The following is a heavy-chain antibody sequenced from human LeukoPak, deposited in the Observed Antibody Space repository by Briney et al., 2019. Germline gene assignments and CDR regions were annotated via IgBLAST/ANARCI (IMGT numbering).Heavy chain of an antibody. D-gene: IGHD3-22*01. J-gene: IGHJ3*02. CDR1: GFTFSSYA. CDR2: ISHSGGST. Sequence: GGSLRLSCAASGFTFSSYAMTWVRQAPGKGLEWVSGISHSGGSTYYADSVKGRFTISRDNSKNTLYLQMNSLRAEDTAVYYCAKDRRPTYYDDSSGYYFRDAFDMWGQGTMVTVSS. CDR3: AKDRRPTYYDDSSGYYFRDAFDM. V-gene: IGHV3-23*01.